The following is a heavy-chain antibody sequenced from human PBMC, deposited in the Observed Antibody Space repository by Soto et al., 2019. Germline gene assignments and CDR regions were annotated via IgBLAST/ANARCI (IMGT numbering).Heavy chain of an antibody. V-gene: IGHV1-46*01. D-gene: IGHD3-3*01. Sequence: ASVKVSCKASGYTFTSYYMHWVRQAPGRGLEWMGIINPSGGSTSYAQKFQGRVTMTRDTSTSTVYMELSSLRSEDTAVYYCARDLTGITIFGVVHYGMDVWGQGTTVTVSS. J-gene: IGHJ6*02. CDR1: GYTFTSYY. CDR3: ARDLTGITIFGVVHYGMDV. CDR2: INPSGGST.